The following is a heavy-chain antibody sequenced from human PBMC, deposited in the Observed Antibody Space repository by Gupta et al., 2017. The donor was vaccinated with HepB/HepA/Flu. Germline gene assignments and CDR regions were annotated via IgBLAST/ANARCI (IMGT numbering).Heavy chain of an antibody. Sequence: EVQRLESVGGLVEPGGFVRLSCAASGYTLRHLAMRWVRQAPWKGLEGVSAISGSGASTYYAVPVKGRFTISRDNSKNTLFLQMNSIRAEDTAVYYCAKNSTSSTADYWGQGTLVTVSS. D-gene: IGHD6-6*01. CDR2: ISGSGAST. CDR3: AKNSTSSTADY. J-gene: IGHJ4*02. V-gene: IGHV3-23*01. CDR1: GYTLRHLA.